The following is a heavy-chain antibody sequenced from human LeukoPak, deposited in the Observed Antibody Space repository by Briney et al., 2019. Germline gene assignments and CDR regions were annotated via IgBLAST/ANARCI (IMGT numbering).Heavy chain of an antibody. D-gene: IGHD3-22*01. Sequence: GGSLRLSCAASGFTFSDYYMSWIRQAPGKGLEWVSYISSSGSTIYYADSVKGRFTISRDNAKNSLYLQMNSLRAEDTAVYYCARGSPSYYYDSSGYPNWFDPWGQGTLVTVSS. CDR3: ARGSPSYYYDSSGYPNWFDP. CDR2: ISSSGSTI. CDR1: GFTFSDYY. J-gene: IGHJ5*02. V-gene: IGHV3-11*04.